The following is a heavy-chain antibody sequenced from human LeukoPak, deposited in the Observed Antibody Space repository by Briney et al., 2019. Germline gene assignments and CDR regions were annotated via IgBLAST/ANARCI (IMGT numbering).Heavy chain of an antibody. J-gene: IGHJ4*02. CDR1: GFTFSSYV. CDR3: AREWLATSY. Sequence: GGSLRLSCEASGFTFSSYVMHWVHQAPGKGLEWVAVISYDGSNKYYADSVKGRFTISRDNAKNSLYLQMNSLRAEDTAVYYCAREWLATSYWGQGTLVTVSS. CDR2: ISYDGSNK. V-gene: IGHV3-30-3*01. D-gene: IGHD6-19*01.